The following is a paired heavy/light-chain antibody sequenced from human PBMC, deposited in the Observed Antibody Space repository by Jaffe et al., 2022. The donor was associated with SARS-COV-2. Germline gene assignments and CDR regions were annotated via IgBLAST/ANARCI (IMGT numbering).Heavy chain of an antibody. V-gene: IGHV1-18*01. CDR3: ARGNYYLDY. CDR2: ISGNNGNT. Sequence: QVQLVQSGVEVEKPGASVKVSCKASGYTFISYDISWVRQAPGQGLEWMGWISGNNGNTKYAQKLQGRVTMTTDTPTSTAYMELRSLRSDDTAVYYCARGNYYLDYWGQGTLVTVSS. J-gene: IGHJ4*02. CDR1: GYTFISYD.
Light chain of an antibody. CDR3: QQTYVNLRT. V-gene: IGKV1-39*01. J-gene: IGKJ1*01. Sequence: DIQMTQSPSSLSASVGDRVTITCRASQSISSHLNWYQQKPGKAPKLLIYAASTLQSGVPSRFSGSGSGTDFSLTVSSLQPEDFATYYCQQTYVNLRTFGQGTQVEIK. CDR2: AAS. CDR1: QSISSH.